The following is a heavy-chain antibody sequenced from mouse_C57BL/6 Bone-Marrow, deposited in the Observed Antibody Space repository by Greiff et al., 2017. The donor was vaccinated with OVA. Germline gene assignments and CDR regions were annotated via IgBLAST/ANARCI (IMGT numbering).Heavy chain of an antibody. CDR2: IHPNSGST. CDR1: GYTFTSYW. Sequence: VQLQQPGAELVKPGASVKLSCKASGYTFTSYWMHWVKQRPGQGLEWIGMIHPNSGSTNYNEKFKSKATLTVDKSSSTAYMQLSSLTSEDSAVYYCARKDSSGYDYYAMGYWGQGATVTVAS. J-gene: IGHJ4*01. D-gene: IGHD3-2*02. V-gene: IGHV1-64*01. CDR3: ARKDSSGYDYYAMGY.